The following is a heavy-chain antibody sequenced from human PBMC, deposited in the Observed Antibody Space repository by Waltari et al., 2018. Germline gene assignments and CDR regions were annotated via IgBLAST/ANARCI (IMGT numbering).Heavy chain of an antibody. V-gene: IGHV3-23*04. Sequence: EVQLVESGGGLVQPGGSLRLSCAASGFTFSSYALRWVRPAPGKGLEWVSAISGSGGSTYYADSVKGRFTISRDNSKNTLYLQMNSLRAEDTAVYYCAKDPLEVGATGFDYWGQGTLVTVSS. CDR2: ISGSGGST. CDR1: GFTFSSYA. J-gene: IGHJ4*02. CDR3: AKDPLEVGATGFDY. D-gene: IGHD1-26*01.